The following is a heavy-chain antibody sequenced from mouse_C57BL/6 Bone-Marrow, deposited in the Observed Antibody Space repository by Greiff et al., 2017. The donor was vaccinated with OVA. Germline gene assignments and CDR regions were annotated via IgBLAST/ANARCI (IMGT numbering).Heavy chain of an antibody. Sequence: EVMLVESEGGLVQPGSSMKLSCTASGFTFSDYYMAWVRQVPEKGLEWVANINYDGSSTYYLDSLKSRFIISRDNAKNILYLQMSSLKSEDTATYYGARDHYYGSSYCAMDYWGQGTSVTVSS. J-gene: IGHJ4*01. V-gene: IGHV5-16*01. D-gene: IGHD1-1*01. CDR3: ARDHYYGSSYCAMDY. CDR1: GFTFSDYY. CDR2: INYDGSST.